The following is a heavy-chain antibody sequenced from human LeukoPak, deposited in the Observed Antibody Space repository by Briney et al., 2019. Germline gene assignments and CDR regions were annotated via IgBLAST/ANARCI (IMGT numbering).Heavy chain of an antibody. CDR1: GGSISSGDYY. CDR3: ARASGFGRPFGY. V-gene: IGHV4-30-4*02. D-gene: IGHD3-10*01. CDR2: IYYSGST. Sequence: SETLSLTCTVSGGSISSGDYYWSWIRQPPGKGLEWIGYIYYSGSTYYNPSLKSRVTISVDTSKNQFSLKLSSVTAADTAVYYCARASGFGRPFGYWGQGTLVTVSS. J-gene: IGHJ4*02.